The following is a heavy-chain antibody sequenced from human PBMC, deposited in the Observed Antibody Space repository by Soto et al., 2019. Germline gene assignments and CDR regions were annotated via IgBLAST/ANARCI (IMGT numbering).Heavy chain of an antibody. J-gene: IGHJ4*02. D-gene: IGHD3-10*01. CDR2: IRSKTYGGTT. Sequence: PGGSLRLSCTTSGFTFGDYAMSWVRQAPGKGLEWVGFIRSKTYGGTTEFATSVKGRFTISRDDSKSIAYLQMNSLKTDDTAVYYCTRDGEYNRSGTYGYFYNSVQGGLVTVSS. V-gene: IGHV3-49*04. CDR3: TRDGEYNRSGTYGYFYN. CDR1: GFTFGDYA.